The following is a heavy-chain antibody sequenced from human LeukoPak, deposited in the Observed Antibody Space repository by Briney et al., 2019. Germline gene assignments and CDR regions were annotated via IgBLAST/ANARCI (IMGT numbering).Heavy chain of an antibody. CDR1: GFTFSSYW. CDR3: VKASTQFYFVN. CDR2: VSASGSST. Sequence: GGSLRLSCAASGFTFSSYWMSWVRQAPGKGLEWVSAVSASGSSTFYADSVKGRFTISRDDSKSTLHLQMNSLRAEDTALYYCVKASTQFYFVNWGQGTLVTVSS. J-gene: IGHJ4*02. D-gene: IGHD3-9*01. V-gene: IGHV3-23*01.